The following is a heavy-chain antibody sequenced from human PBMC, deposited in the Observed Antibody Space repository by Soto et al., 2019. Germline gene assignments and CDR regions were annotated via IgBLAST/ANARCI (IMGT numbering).Heavy chain of an antibody. CDR2: IYYSGNT. J-gene: IGHJ4*02. Sequence: PSETLSLTCTVSGDSVTSGDYYWSWIRQPPGRGLEWIGYIYYSGNTNYSPSLKSRVAISLDTSHNQFSLKLSSVTAADTAVYFCARSPSGYCTNGVCYKLDYWGQGTLVTVSS. D-gene: IGHD2-8*01. V-gene: IGHV4-61*08. CDR1: GDSVTSGDYY. CDR3: ARSPSGYCTNGVCYKLDY.